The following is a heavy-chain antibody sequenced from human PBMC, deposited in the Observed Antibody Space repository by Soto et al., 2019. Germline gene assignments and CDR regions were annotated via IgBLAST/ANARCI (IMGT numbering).Heavy chain of an antibody. CDR1: GGSFSGYY. J-gene: IGHJ5*02. D-gene: IGHD7-27*01. Sequence: ASETLSLTCAVYGGSFSGYYWSWIRQPPGKGLEWIGEINHSGSTNYNPSLKSRVTISVDTSKNQFSLKLSSVTAADTAVYYCAREAGRNHWGRKRNRANWFDPWGQGTLVTVSS. CDR2: INHSGST. CDR3: AREAGRNHWGRKRNRANWFDP. V-gene: IGHV4-34*01.